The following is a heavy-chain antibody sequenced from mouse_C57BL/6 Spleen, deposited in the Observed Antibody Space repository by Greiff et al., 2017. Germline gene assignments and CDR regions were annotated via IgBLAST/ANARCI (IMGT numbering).Heavy chain of an antibody. J-gene: IGHJ1*03. D-gene: IGHD1-1*01. Sequence: EVKVVESGGGLVQPGESLKLSCESNEYEFPSHDMSWVRKTPEKRLELVAAINSDGGSTYYPDTMERRFIISRDNTKKTLYLQMSSLRSEDTALYYCARHDYGSGHSYWYFDVWGTGTTVTVSS. CDR1: EYEFPSHD. CDR2: INSDGGST. CDR3: ARHDYGSGHSYWYFDV. V-gene: IGHV5-2*01.